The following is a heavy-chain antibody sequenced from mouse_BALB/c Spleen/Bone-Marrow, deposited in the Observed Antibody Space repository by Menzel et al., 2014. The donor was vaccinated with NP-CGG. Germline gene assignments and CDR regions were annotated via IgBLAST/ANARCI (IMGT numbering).Heavy chain of an antibody. CDR1: GYAFSNXL. J-gene: IGHJ1*01. Sequence: VKLMESGAELVRPGTSVKVSCKASGYAFSNXLXDWVXQRPXXGXXWXXXIHPGSGGTNYNEKFKGKTTLTADKSSSTAXMQXXSLTSDDSAVYFCARDWDWYFDVWGAGTTVTVSS. CDR3: ARDWDWYFDV. CDR2: IHPGSGGT. D-gene: IGHD4-1*01. V-gene: IGHV1-54*01.